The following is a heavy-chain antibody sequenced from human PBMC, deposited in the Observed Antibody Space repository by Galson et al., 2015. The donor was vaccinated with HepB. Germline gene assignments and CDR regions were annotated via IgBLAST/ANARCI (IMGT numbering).Heavy chain of an antibody. J-gene: IGHJ6*02. Sequence: LRLSCAASGFTFNSYGMHWVRQAPGQGLEWVAVIWYDGSNKYYADSVKGRFTISRDNFKNTLYLQINSLSAEDTAVYYCARLRSRTSFTYYWYGMDVWGQGTTVTVSS. CDR1: GFTFNSYG. CDR2: IWYDGSNK. V-gene: IGHV3-33*01. CDR3: ARLRSRTSFTYYWYGMDV. D-gene: IGHD1-7*01.